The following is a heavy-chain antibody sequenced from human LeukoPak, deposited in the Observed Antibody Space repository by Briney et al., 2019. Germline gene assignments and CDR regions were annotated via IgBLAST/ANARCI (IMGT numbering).Heavy chain of an antibody. V-gene: IGHV4-61*02. J-gene: IGHJ5*02. D-gene: IGHD2-15*01. CDR3: ARGQCGGSCYWGEWFDP. CDR1: GGSISSGSYY. Sequence: SSQTLSLTCTVSGGSISSGSYYWSWIRQPAGKGLEWIGRIYTSGSTNYNPSLKSRVTISVDTSKNQFSLKLSSVTAADTAVYYCARGQCGGSCYWGEWFDPWGQGTLVTVSS. CDR2: IYTSGST.